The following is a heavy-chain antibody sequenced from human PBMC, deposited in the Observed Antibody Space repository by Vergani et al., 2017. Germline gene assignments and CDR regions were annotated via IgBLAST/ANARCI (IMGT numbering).Heavy chain of an antibody. CDR2: IYTSGST. J-gene: IGHJ4*02. CDR1: GGSISSYY. D-gene: IGHD6-19*01. CDR3: ARAPPGYSSGYFDY. V-gene: IGHV4-4*08. Sequence: QVQLQESGPGLVKPSETLSLTCTVSGGSISSYYWSWIRQPPGKGLEWIGYIYTSGSTNYNPSLKSRVTISVDTSKNQFSLKLSSVTAADTAVYYCARAPPGYSSGYFDYWGQGTLVTVSS.